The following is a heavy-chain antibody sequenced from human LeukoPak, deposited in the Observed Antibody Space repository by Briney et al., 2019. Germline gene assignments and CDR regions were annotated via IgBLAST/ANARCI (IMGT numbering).Heavy chain of an antibody. J-gene: IGHJ4*02. CDR3: VREEGDLFPPLF. D-gene: IGHD2-21*02. CDR1: GFIFRNFW. CDR2: IKRDGSEA. Sequence: GGSLRLSCAASGFIFRNFWMSWVRQAPGKGLEWVANIKRDGSEANYVDSLKGRFTISRDNAKNSLYLQINSLGVEDTAVYYCVREEGDLFPPLFWGQGTLVTVSS. V-gene: IGHV3-7*01.